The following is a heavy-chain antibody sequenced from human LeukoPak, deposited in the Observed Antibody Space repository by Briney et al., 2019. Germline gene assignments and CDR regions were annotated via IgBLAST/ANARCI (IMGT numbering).Heavy chain of an antibody. J-gene: IGHJ4*02. Sequence: SETLSLTCTVSGFSFSSYYWSWIRQPPGKGLEWIGYIYYSGSTNYNPSLKSRVTISVDTSKNQFSLKLSSVTAADTAVYYCAREGGIAARPFDYWGQGTLVTVSS. CDR2: IYYSGST. CDR3: AREGGIAARPFDY. D-gene: IGHD6-6*01. CDR1: GFSFSSYY. V-gene: IGHV4-59*01.